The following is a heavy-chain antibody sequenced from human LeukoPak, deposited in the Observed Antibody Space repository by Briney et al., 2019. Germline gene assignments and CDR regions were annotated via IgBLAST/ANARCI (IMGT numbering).Heavy chain of an antibody. J-gene: IGHJ6*03. CDR3: AEEVSIAVAGYYYYYYMDV. V-gene: IGHV3-23*01. CDR1: GFTFSSYA. CDR2: ISGSGGST. D-gene: IGHD6-19*01. Sequence: GGSLRLSCAASGFTFSSYAMSWVRQAPGKGLEWVSAISGSGGSTYYADSVKGRFTISRDNSKNTLYLQMNSLRAEDTAVYYCAEEVSIAVAGYYYYYYMDVWGKGTTVTVSS.